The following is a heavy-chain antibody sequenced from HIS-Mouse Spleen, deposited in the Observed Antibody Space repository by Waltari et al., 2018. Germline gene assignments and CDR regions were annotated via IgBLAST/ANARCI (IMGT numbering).Heavy chain of an antibody. V-gene: IGHV1-2*02. CDR1: GYTFTGYY. CDR3: ARENALDAFDI. CDR2: INPKSGGK. Sequence: QVQLVQSGAEVKKPGASVKVSCKASGYTFTGYYIHWVRQAPGQGLEWMGWINPKSGGKNYAQKCQGRVTMTRDTSISTAYMELSRLRSDETAVYYCARENALDAFDIWGQGTMVTVSS. J-gene: IGHJ3*02.